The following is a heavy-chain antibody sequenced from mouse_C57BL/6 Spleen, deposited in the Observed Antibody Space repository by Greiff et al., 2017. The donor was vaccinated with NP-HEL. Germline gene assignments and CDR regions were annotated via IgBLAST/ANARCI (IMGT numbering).Heavy chain of an antibody. D-gene: IGHD2-2*01. CDR3: ARRGIYYGYGEYYFDY. CDR1: GYTFTTYP. Sequence: QVQLKQSGAELVKPGASVKMSCKASGYTFTTYPIEWMKQNHGKSLEWIGNFHPYNDDTKYNEKFKGKATLTVEKSSSTVYLELSRLTSDDSAVYYCARRGIYYGYGEYYFDYWGQGTTLTVSS. CDR2: FHPYNDDT. J-gene: IGHJ2*01. V-gene: IGHV1-47*01.